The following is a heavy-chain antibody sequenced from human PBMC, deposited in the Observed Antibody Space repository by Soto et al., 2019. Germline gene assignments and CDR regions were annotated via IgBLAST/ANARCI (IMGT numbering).Heavy chain of an antibody. CDR2: ISAYNGNT. V-gene: IGHV1-18*01. Sequence: QVQLVQSGAEVKKPGASVKVSCKASGYTFTSYGISWVRQAPGQGLEWMGWISAYNGNTNYAQKLQGRVTMTTDTSTSTAYMELRSLRSDDTAVHYCARDRGDYVWGSYRYFDYWGQGTLVTVSS. D-gene: IGHD3-16*02. CDR1: GYTFTSYG. CDR3: ARDRGDYVWGSYRYFDY. J-gene: IGHJ4*02.